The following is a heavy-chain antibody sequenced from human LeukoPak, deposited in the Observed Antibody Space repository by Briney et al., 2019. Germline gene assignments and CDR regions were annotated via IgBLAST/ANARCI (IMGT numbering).Heavy chain of an antibody. Sequence: LTGGSLRLSCAASGFTFSSYAMSWVRQAPGKGLEWVSAISGSGGSTYYADSVKGRFTISRDNSKNTLYLQMNSLRAEDTAVYYCAKMGSIFGVVIKNGWFDPWGQGTLVTVSS. V-gene: IGHV3-23*01. CDR1: GFTFSSYA. CDR3: AKMGSIFGVVIKNGWFDP. D-gene: IGHD3-3*02. CDR2: ISGSGGST. J-gene: IGHJ5*02.